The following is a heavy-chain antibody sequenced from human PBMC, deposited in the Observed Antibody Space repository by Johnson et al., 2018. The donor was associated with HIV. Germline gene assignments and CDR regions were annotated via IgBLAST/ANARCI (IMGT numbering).Heavy chain of an antibody. CDR2: ISWNSGSI. J-gene: IGHJ3*02. V-gene: IGHV3-9*01. Sequence: VQLVESGGGLVKPGGSLRLSCAASGITFSSYAMYWVRQGPGKGLEWVSGISWNSGSIGYADSVKGRFTISRDNAKHSLYLQMNSLRAEDTALYYCAKIRGEMATTDAFDIWGQGTLVTVSS. CDR3: AKIRGEMATTDAFDI. CDR1: GITFSSYA. D-gene: IGHD5-24*01.